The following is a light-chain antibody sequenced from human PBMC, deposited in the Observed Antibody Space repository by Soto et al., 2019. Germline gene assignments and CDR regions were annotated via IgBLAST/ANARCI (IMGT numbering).Light chain of an antibody. CDR3: QQDYSTPRT. CDR1: QSVLYSSNNKNY. J-gene: IGKJ1*01. CDR2: WAS. V-gene: IGKV4-1*01. Sequence: DIVMTQSPDSLAVSLGERATINCKSSQSVLYSSNNKNYLAWYQQKPGQPPKLLIYWASTRESGVPDRFSGIVSGTDFTHSLNSLQGEDGAVYYCQQDYSTPRTFGQGPKVEIK.